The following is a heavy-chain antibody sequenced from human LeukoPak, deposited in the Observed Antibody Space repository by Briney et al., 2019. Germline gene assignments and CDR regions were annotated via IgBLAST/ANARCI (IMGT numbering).Heavy chain of an antibody. D-gene: IGHD6-6*01. CDR2: ISSSSSCI. CDR3: ASLSSGPKFDY. J-gene: IGHJ4*02. Sequence: PGGSLRLSCAASGFTFSSYSMNWVRQAPGKGLEWVSSISSSSSCIYYADSVKGRFTISRDNAKNSLYLQMNSLRAEDTAVYYCASLSSGPKFDYWGQGTLVTVSS. CDR1: GFTFSSYS. V-gene: IGHV3-21*01.